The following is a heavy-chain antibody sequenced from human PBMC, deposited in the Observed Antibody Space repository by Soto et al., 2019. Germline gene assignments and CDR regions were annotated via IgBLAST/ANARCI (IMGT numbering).Heavy chain of an antibody. D-gene: IGHD2-15*01. J-gene: IGHJ6*02. CDR1: GFTFSDYY. V-gene: IGHV3-11*01. CDR2: ISSSGSTI. CDR3: ARGRSYHYGYYYGMDV. Sequence: QVQLVESGGGLVKPGGSLRLSCAASGFTFSDYYMSWIRQAPGKGLEWVSYISSSGSTIYYADSVKGRFTLARDNAKNSMYLQMNRLKAEDTAVYYCARGRSYHYGYYYGMDVWGQGTTVTVSS.